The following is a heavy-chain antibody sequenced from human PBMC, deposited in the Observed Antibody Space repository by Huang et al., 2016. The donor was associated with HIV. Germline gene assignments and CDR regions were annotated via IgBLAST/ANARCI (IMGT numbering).Heavy chain of an antibody. V-gene: IGHV4-59*01. CDR2: LHYSGST. Sequence: QVQLQESGPGLVKPSETLSLTCTVSGGSISSYYWSWIRQPPGKGLEWIGYLHYSGSTNHNPSLKSRVTTSVDTSKNQFFLKLSAVTAADTAVYYCARGGPYSRDYYYYGMDVWGQGTTVTVSS. J-gene: IGHJ6*02. CDR1: GGSISSYY. D-gene: IGHD6-13*01. CDR3: ARGGPYSRDYYYYGMDV.